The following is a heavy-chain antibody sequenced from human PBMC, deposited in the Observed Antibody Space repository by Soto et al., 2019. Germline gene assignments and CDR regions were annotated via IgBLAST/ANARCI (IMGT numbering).Heavy chain of an antibody. D-gene: IGHD1-26*01. V-gene: IGHV3-30*18. Sequence: VQLVESGGGVVQPGRSLRLSCAASGFTFSSYGMHWVRQAPGKGLEWVAVISYDGSNKYYADSVKGRFTISRDNSKNTLYLQMNSLRAEDTAVYYCAKDNPPRRQWELGGQEDYWGQGTLVTVSS. CDR1: GFTFSSYG. J-gene: IGHJ4*02. CDR2: ISYDGSNK. CDR3: AKDNPPRRQWELGGQEDY.